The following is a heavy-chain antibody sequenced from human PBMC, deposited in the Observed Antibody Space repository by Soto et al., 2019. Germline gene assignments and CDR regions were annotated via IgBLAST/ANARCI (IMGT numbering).Heavy chain of an antibody. CDR3: ARVLTGTTFGFDP. V-gene: IGHV1-69*01. CDR1: GGTFSSYA. D-gene: IGHD1-20*01. Sequence: GPSVKVSCKASGGTFSSYAISWVRQAPGQGLEWMGGIIPIFGTANYAQKFQGRVTITADESTSTAYMELSSLRSEDTAVYYCARVLTGTTFGFDPWGQGTLVTVSS. J-gene: IGHJ5*02. CDR2: IIPIFGTA.